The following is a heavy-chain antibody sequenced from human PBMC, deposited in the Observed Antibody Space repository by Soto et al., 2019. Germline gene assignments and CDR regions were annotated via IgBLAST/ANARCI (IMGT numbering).Heavy chain of an antibody. D-gene: IGHD6-13*01. CDR2: ISAYNGNT. J-gene: IGHJ3*02. CDR1: GYTFTSYG. CDR3: ARVAAYSSSWYSLSDAFDI. Sequence: GASVKVSCKASGYTFTSYGISWVRQAPGQGLEWMGWISAYNGNTNYAQKLQGRVTMTTDTSTSTAYMELRSLRPDDTAVYYCARVAAYSSSWYSLSDAFDIWGQGTMVTVSS. V-gene: IGHV1-18*01.